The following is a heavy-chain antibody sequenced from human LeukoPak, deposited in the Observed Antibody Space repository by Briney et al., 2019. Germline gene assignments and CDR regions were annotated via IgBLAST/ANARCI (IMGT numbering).Heavy chain of an antibody. CDR2: ISWNSGSI. D-gene: IGHD3-22*01. J-gene: IGHJ3*02. CDR3: ARGGVRKTITMIVVAYLVTPGHDAFDI. Sequence: PGRSLRLSCAASGFTFDDYAMHWVRQAPGKGLEWVSGISWNSGSIGYADSVKGRFTISRDNAKNSLYLQMNSLRAEDTAVYYCARGGVRKTITMIVVAYLVTPGHDAFDIWGQGTMVTVSS. CDR1: GFTFDDYA. V-gene: IGHV3-9*01.